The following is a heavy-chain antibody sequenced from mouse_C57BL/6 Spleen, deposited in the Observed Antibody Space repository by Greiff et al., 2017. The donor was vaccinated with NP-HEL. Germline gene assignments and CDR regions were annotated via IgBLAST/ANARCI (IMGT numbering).Heavy chain of an antibody. J-gene: IGHJ4*01. D-gene: IGHD1-1*01. CDR1: GFTFSSYA. CDR2: ISSGGDYI. CDR3: TRDRHYYGSSPYAMDY. Sequence: EVQGVESGEGLVKPGGSLKLSCAASGFTFSSYAMSWVRQTPEKRLEWVAYISSGGDYIYYADTVKGRFTISRDNARNTLYLQMSSLKSEDTAMYYCTRDRHYYGSSPYAMDYWGQGTSVTVSS. V-gene: IGHV5-9-1*02.